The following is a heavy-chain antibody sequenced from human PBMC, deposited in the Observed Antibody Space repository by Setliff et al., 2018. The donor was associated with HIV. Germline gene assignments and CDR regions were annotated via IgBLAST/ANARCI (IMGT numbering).Heavy chain of an antibody. CDR1: GFTFSNYE. CDR2: ITGSGDTI. Sequence: PGGSLRLSCAASGFTFSNYEMSWVRQAPGKGPEWVSYITGSGDTIYNAGSVKGRFTMSRDNDKDSVYLQMNTLRVEDTAVYYCAREATPRHSSGWVYFDYWGQGMMVTVSS. D-gene: IGHD6-19*01. CDR3: AREATPRHSSGWVYFDY. J-gene: IGHJ4*02. V-gene: IGHV3-48*03.